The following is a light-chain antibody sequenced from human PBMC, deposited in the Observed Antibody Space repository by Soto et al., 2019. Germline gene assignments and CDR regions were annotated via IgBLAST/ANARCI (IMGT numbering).Light chain of an antibody. V-gene: IGKV1-5*03. CDR2: KAS. Sequence: DIQMTQSPSTLSASVGDRVTITCRAGQSISGWLAWYQQKPGKAPNLLIYKASSLKSGVPSRFSGSGSGTEYTLTISSLQPDDFATYYCQQYNSYPLTFGGGTKVDI. J-gene: IGKJ4*01. CDR3: QQYNSYPLT. CDR1: QSISGW.